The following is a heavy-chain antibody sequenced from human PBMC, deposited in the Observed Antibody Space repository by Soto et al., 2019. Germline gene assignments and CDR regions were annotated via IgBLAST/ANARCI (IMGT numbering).Heavy chain of an antibody. J-gene: IGHJ6*01. D-gene: IGHD4-17*01. V-gene: IGHV4-34*01. CDR1: GGSFSNFY. CDR3: AILTKPHAVTTAFRGGYGLDV. CDR2: INHSGST. Sequence: SEILSLACAVYGGSFSNFYWSWIRQPPGKGVEWIGEINHSGSTNYNPSLKSRVTISADTSRNLFSLKLTSVTAADTAVYYCAILTKPHAVTTAFRGGYGLDVWGQGTTVTVSS.